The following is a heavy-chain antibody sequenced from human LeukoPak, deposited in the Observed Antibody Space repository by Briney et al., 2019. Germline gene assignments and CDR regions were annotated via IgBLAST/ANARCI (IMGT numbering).Heavy chain of an antibody. CDR1: GGSISSYY. CDR2: IYYSGST. D-gene: IGHD6-19*01. Sequence: PSETLSLTCTVSGGSISSYYWSWIRQPPGKGLEWTGYIYYSGSTNYNPSLKSRVTISVDTSKNQFSLKLSSVTAADAAIYYCARAVSGRFDYWGQGTLVTVSS. J-gene: IGHJ4*02. CDR3: ARAVSGRFDY. V-gene: IGHV4-59*08.